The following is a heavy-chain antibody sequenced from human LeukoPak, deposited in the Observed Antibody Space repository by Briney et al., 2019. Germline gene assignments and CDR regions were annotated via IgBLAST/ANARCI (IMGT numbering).Heavy chain of an antibody. J-gene: IGHJ6*02. V-gene: IGHV3-21*01. CDR3: ASHIVVVTAIRYYAMDV. CDR2: ITTSSSYI. D-gene: IGHD2-2*01. CDR1: GFSFGGYD. Sequence: PGGSLRLSCAASGFSFGGYDMNWVRQAPGKGLEWVSSITTSSSYIYYADSVKGRFTVSRDNAKNSLYLQMNSLRAEDTAVYYCASHIVVVTAIRYYAMDVWGQGTTVTVSS.